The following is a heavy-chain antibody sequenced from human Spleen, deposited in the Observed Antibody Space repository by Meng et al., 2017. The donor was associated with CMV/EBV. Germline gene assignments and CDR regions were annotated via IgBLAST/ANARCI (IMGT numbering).Heavy chain of an antibody. CDR2: INHSGST. D-gene: IGHD2-8*01. V-gene: IGHV4-34*01. CDR1: GGSFSGYY. J-gene: IGHJ5*02. Sequence: SQTLSLTCAVYGGSFSGYYWSWIRQPPGKGLEWIGEINHSGSTNYNPSPKSRVTISVDTSKNQFSLKLSSVTAADTAVYYCARGREYCTNGVCYPTWFDPWGQGTLVTVSS. CDR3: ARGREYCTNGVCYPTWFDP.